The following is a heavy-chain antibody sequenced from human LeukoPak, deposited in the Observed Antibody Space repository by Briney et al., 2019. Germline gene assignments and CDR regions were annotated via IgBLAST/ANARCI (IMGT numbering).Heavy chain of an antibody. V-gene: IGHV3-23*01. J-gene: IGHJ4*02. CDR3: AKVGYGDLDH. CDR2: ISGSGEFT. CDR1: GFMFSSYA. Sequence: GGSLRLSCATSGFMFSSYAMTWVRQAPGKGLEWVSSISGSGEFTDYADSVKGRFTISRDNPENTVYLQMSSLRVDDTATYFCAKVGYGDLDHWGQGVLVPVSS. D-gene: IGHD4-17*01.